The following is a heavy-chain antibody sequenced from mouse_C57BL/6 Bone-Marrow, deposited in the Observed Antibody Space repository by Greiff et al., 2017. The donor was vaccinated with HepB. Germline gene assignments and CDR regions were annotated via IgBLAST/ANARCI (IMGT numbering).Heavy chain of an antibody. V-gene: IGHV5-6*01. CDR2: ISSGGSYT. CDR1: GFTFSSYG. D-gene: IGHD2-2*01. J-gene: IGHJ2*01. Sequence: EVHLVESGGELVKPGGSLKLSCAASGFTFSSYGMSWVRQTPDKRLEWVATISSGGSYTYYPDSVKGRFTISRDNAKNTLYLQMSSLKSEDTAMYYCARPYGYFFDYWGQGTTLTVSS. CDR3: ARPYGYFFDY.